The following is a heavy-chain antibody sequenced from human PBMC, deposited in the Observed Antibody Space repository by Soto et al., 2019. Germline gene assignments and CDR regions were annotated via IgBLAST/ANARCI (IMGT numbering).Heavy chain of an antibody. CDR2: IYYSGST. CDR3: ASLHYYDSSGSGY. V-gene: IGHV4-30-4*01. J-gene: IGHJ4*02. CDR1: GGSISSGDYY. D-gene: IGHD3-22*01. Sequence: SETLSLTCTVSGGSISSGDYYWSWIRQPPGKGLEWIGYIYYSGSTYYNPSLKSRVTISVDTSKNQFFLKLSSVTAADTAVYYCASLHYYDSSGSGYWGQGTLVTVSS.